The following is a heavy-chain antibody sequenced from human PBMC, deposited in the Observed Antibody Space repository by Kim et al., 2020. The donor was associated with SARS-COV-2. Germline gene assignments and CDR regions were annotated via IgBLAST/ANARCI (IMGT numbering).Heavy chain of an antibody. CDR2: IYYSGST. D-gene: IGHD3-22*01. J-gene: IGHJ4*02. V-gene: IGHV4-61*01. Sequence: SETLSLTCTVSGGSVSSGSYYWSWIRQPPGKGLEWIGYIYYSGSTNYNPSLKSRVTISVDTSKNQFSLKLSSVTAADTAVYYCAREFSRYDDSSGYFGGFDYWGQGTLVTVSS. CDR3: AREFSRYDDSSGYFGGFDY. CDR1: GGSVSSGSYY.